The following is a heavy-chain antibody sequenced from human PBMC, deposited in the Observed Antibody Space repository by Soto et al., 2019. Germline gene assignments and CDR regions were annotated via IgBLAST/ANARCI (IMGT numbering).Heavy chain of an antibody. Sequence: GKSQRLSYTAAGINYSNFFIHGSRKAPGKGLECVAIISYDGSSKYYADSVKGRFTISRDNSKNTLYLQMNSLRAEDTAVYYCAKDLFSEAFSSTGPEDWGQGALAPASS. CDR1: GINYSNFF. CDR2: ISYDGSSK. J-gene: IGHJ4*02. CDR3: AKDLFSEAFSSTGPED. V-gene: IGHV3-30*18. D-gene: IGHD2-8*02.